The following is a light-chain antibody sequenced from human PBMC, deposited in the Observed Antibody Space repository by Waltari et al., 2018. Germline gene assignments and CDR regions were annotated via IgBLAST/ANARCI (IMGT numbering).Light chain of an antibody. Sequence: SYELTQSPSVSVSTGQTASISCSGDKLEDRYVCWYQQKPGQSPVLVLHQDSKRPSGIPERFSGFNSGNTATLTISETQAMDEADYYCQAWDRNTYVVFGGGTKLTVL. CDR2: QDS. J-gene: IGLJ2*01. V-gene: IGLV3-1*01. CDR3: QAWDRNTYVV. CDR1: KLEDRY.